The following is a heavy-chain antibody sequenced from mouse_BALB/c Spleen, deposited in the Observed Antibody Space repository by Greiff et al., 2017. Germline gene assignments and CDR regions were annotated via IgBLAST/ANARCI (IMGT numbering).Heavy chain of an antibody. CDR2: ISYDGSN. V-gene: IGHV3-6*02. D-gene: IGHD2-3*01. Sequence: EVQLHESGPCLVKPSQSLSLTCSVTGYSITSGYYWNWIRQFPGNILEWMGYISYDGSNNYNPSLKNRISITRDTSKNQFFLKLNSVTTEDTATYYCARDGYYPYLYFDVWGAGTTVTVSS. CDR3: ARDGYYPYLYFDV. J-gene: IGHJ1*01. CDR1: GYSITSGYY.